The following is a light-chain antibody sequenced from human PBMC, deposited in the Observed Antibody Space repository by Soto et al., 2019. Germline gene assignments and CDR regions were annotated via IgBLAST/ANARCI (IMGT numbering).Light chain of an antibody. Sequence: DIQMTQSPSSLSASVGDRVTITCRASQSITSYLNWYQQKPGKAPKLLIYAASSLQSGVPSRFSGRGSGTDFTLTISSLQPEYFATYYCQQSYSTPRTFGQGTKVEIK. CDR2: AAS. CDR3: QQSYSTPRT. CDR1: QSITSY. V-gene: IGKV1-39*01. J-gene: IGKJ1*01.